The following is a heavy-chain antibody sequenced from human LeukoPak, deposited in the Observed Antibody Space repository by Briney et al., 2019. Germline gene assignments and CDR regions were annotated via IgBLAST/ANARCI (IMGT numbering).Heavy chain of an antibody. CDR3: VRPYTSSWYLFDY. D-gene: IGHD6-13*01. CDR2: TSSDGSNE. Sequence: PGGSLRLSCAASGFTFRNYAMHWVRQAPGKGLEWVAVTSSDGSNEYYADSVRGRFSISRDNSKNTVYLQMNNLRAEDTALYYCVRPYTSSWYLFDYWGQGTLVTVSS. J-gene: IGHJ4*02. CDR1: GFTFRNYA. V-gene: IGHV3-30*04.